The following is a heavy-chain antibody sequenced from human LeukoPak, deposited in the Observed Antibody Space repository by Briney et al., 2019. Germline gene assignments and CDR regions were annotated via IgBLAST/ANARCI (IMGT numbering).Heavy chain of an antibody. J-gene: IGHJ3*02. Sequence: GGSLRLSCAASGFTFSDYYMTWIRQAPGKGLEWISYISSTASTIYYADSVKGRITISRDNAKKSLYLQMNSLRAEDTAVYYCARDRGGKWELLGAFDIWGQGTMVTVSS. CDR3: ARDRGGKWELLGAFDI. CDR2: ISSTASTI. CDR1: GFTFSDYY. V-gene: IGHV3-11*04. D-gene: IGHD1-26*01.